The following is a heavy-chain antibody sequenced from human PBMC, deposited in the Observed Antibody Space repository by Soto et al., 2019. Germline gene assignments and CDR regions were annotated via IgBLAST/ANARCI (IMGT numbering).Heavy chain of an antibody. CDR3: ARETDHVDRYNFYYAMDV. D-gene: IGHD3-16*01. CDR2: LYPSGST. CDR1: GDSMSSSY. J-gene: IGHJ6*02. V-gene: IGHV4-4*07. Sequence: SETLSLTCTVSGDSMSSSYWSWIRQPAGKGLEWVGRLYPSGSTNYNPSLRSRVTMSVDTSKNQFSLRLSSVTAADTAVYYCARETDHVDRYNFYYAMDVWGQGTTVTVSS.